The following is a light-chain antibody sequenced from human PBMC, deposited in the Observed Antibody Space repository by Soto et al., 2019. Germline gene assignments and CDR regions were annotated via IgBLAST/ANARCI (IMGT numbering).Light chain of an antibody. CDR3: QQFYDLPIT. V-gene: IGKV1-33*01. CDR1: QDISDV. J-gene: IGKJ5*01. Sequence: IQMTHSASALSASVGDRVTITCQASQDISDVLNWYQQQPGKAPNVLIYDASKLQTGVPSRFSGRGSGKDFTFTISSLQPDDSGTYYCQQFYDLPITFGQGRLLEIK. CDR2: DAS.